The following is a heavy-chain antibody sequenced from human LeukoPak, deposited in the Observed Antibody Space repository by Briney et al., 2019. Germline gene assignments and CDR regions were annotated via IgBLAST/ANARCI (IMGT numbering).Heavy chain of an antibody. V-gene: IGHV3-21*01. CDR1: GFTFSSYS. CDR3: ARDPSYSSSWYGDAFDI. J-gene: IGHJ3*02. Sequence: PGGSLRLSCAASGFTFSSYSMNWVRQAPGKGLEWVSSTSSSSSYIYYADSVKGRFTISRDNAKNSLYLQMNSLRAEDTAVYYCARDPSYSSSWYGDAFDIWGQGTMVTVSS. CDR2: TSSSSSYI. D-gene: IGHD6-13*01.